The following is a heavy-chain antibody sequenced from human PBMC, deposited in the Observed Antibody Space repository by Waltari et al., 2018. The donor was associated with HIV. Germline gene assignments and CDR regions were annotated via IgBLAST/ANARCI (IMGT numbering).Heavy chain of an antibody. CDR2: IGNRGGTI. Sequence: EEQLVESGGRVVRPGGSLRLSCVVSGFPFKNYEMNWVRQIAGKGLDCLTWIGNRGGTIAAVKCGNGRFTITGNNSKNSLFLRLSSLRAADKDIYYCGKEGHFALNHLEALDLWGQGTMVTVSS. J-gene: IGHJ3*01. D-gene: IGHD1-1*01. CDR1: GFPFKNYE. V-gene: IGHV3-48*03. CDR3: GKEGHFALNHLEALDL.